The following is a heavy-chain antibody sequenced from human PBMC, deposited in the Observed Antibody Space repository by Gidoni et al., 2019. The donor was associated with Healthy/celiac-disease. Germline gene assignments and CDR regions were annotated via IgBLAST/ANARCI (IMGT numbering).Heavy chain of an antibody. J-gene: IGHJ5*02. CDR2: MNPNSGNT. V-gene: IGHV1-8*01. CDR1: GYTFTSYD. CDR3: ARGFSFYCTNGVCFPAWFDP. D-gene: IGHD2-8*01. Sequence: QVQLVQSGAEVKKPGASVKVSCKASGYTFTSYDINWVRQATGQGLEWMGWMNPNSGNTGYAQKFQGRVTMTRNTSISTAYMELSSLRSEDTAVYYCARGFSFYCTNGVCFPAWFDPWGQGTLVTVSS.